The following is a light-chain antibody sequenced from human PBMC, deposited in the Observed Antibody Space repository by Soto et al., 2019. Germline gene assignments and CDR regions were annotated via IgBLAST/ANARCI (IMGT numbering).Light chain of an antibody. V-gene: IGLV2-14*01. CDR2: DVS. CDR1: SSDLSGYNY. Sequence: QSVLTQPASVSGSPGQSITFSCTGTSSDLSGYNYVSWYQQHPGKAPKLVIYDVSNRPSGVSNRFSGSKSGNTASLTISGLQADDEADYYCSSYTTTSTLVFGGGTMLTVL. J-gene: IGLJ2*01. CDR3: SSYTTTSTLV.